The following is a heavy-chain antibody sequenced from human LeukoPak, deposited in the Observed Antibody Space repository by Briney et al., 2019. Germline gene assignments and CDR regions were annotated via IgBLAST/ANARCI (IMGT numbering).Heavy chain of an antibody. CDR3: ARSIENYDVLTGYRGYYFDY. V-gene: IGHV4-4*07. Sequence: SETLSLTCTVSGGSISSYYWSWIRQPAGKGLEWIGRIYASGSTNYNPSLESRVTMSVDTSKIQFSLKLTSVTAADTAVYYCARSIENYDVLTGYRGYYFDYWGQGTLVTVSS. CDR1: GGSISSYY. J-gene: IGHJ4*02. CDR2: IYASGST. D-gene: IGHD3-9*01.